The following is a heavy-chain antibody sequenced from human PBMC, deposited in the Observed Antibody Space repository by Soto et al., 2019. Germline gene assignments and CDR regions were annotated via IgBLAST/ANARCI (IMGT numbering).Heavy chain of an antibody. Sequence: SETLSLTCTVSGGSISSGGYYWSWIRQHPGKGLEWIGYIYYSGSTYYNPSLKSRVTISVDTSKNQFSLKLSSVTAADTAVYYCARSGSGSYYNAFYYYYGMDVWGQGTTVTVSS. CDR3: ARSGSGSYYNAFYYYYGMDV. D-gene: IGHD3-10*01. J-gene: IGHJ6*02. CDR2: IYYSGST. CDR1: GGSISSGGYY. V-gene: IGHV4-31*03.